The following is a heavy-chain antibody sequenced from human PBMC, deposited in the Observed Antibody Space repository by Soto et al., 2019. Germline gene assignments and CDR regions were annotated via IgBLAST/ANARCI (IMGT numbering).Heavy chain of an antibody. V-gene: IGHV3-23*01. J-gene: IGHJ2*01. CDR3: ANSSGPYWYFDL. CDR2: ISGSGGST. CDR1: GFTFSSYA. D-gene: IGHD3-22*01. Sequence: EVQLLESGGGLVQPGGSLRLSCAASGFTFSSYAMSWVRQAPGKGLEWVSAISGSGGSTYYADSVKGRFTIARDNSKNTLYLQMNSLRAEDTAVYYCANSSGPYWYFDLWGRGTLVTVSS.